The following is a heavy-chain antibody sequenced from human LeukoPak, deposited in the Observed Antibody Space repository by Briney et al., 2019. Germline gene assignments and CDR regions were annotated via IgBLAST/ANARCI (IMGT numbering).Heavy chain of an antibody. Sequence: GGSLRLSCAASGLTFSSYVMSWVRQAPGKGLEWVSAISGGADATYYADSVRGRFTISRDNFKDTLYLQMNSLRADDTAVYYCTKEPRESTVAGPFDYWGQGTLVTVSS. CDR1: GLTFSSYV. CDR2: ISGGADAT. V-gene: IGHV3-23*01. D-gene: IGHD6-19*01. J-gene: IGHJ4*02. CDR3: TKEPRESTVAGPFDY.